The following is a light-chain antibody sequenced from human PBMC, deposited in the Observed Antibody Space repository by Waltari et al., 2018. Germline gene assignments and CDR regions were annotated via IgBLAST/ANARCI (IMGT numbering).Light chain of an antibody. CDR2: KGN. Sequence: QTVVTQEPSLSVSPGGTVTLTCALSSGSVSSTSYATWYRQTPGQAPRTLVYKGNSVSCVGPDRFSGSVLGNKAALTITGAQADDESDYFCSMYMGSGIWVFGGGTQLTVL. CDR1: SGSVSSTSY. J-gene: IGLJ3*02. V-gene: IGLV8-61*01. CDR3: SMYMGSGIWV.